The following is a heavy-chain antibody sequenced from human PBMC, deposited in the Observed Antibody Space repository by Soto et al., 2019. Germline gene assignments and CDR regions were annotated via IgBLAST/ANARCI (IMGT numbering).Heavy chain of an antibody. CDR2: ISYDGSNK. CDR1: GFTFSSYG. Sequence: GGSLRLSCAASGFTFSSYGMHWVRQAPGKGLEWVAVISYDGSNKYYADSVKGRFTISRDNSKNTLYLQMNSLRAEDTAAYYCAKGACGCTSTSYYRDCMDVWGQGTTVTVSS. CDR3: AKGACGCTSTSYYRDCMDV. J-gene: IGHJ6*02. V-gene: IGHV3-30*18. D-gene: IGHD2-2*01.